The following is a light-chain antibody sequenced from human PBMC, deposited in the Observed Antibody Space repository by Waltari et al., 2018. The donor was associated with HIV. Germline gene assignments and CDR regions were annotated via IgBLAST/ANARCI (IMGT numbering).Light chain of an antibody. V-gene: IGLV2-23*02. CDR3: CSYAASSTSPMV. CDR2: EVS. Sequence: QSALTQPASVSGSSGQSITLSCTGTSSDIGIYNVVSWYQQHPNIAPKLLIYEVSKRPQGVSARFSASKSGNTASLTISGLQADDEADYYCCSYAASSTSPMVFGTGTKVTVL. CDR1: SSDIGIYNV. J-gene: IGLJ1*01.